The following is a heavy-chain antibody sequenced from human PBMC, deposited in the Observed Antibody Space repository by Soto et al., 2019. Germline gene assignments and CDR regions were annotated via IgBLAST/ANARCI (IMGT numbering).Heavy chain of an antibody. Sequence: GASVKVSCKASGGTFSRYAATWVRQAAGQGLEWMGGIIPLLGVTNFAQNFQGRVTITADKSTSTAYMELSSLTSEDTAFYYCERGVPLSWGKFSFDSWGQGTLVTVSS. J-gene: IGHJ4*02. CDR3: ERGVPLSWGKFSFDS. V-gene: IGHV1-69*10. CDR1: GGTFSRYA. CDR2: IIPLLGVT. D-gene: IGHD7-27*01.